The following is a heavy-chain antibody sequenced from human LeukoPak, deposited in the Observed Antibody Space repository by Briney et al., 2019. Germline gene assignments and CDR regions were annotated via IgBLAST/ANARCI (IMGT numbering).Heavy chain of an antibody. V-gene: IGHV4-59*01. Sequence: SETLSLTCTVSGGSISSYYWSWIQQPPGKGLEWIGYIYYSGSTNYNPSLKSRVTISVDTSKNQFSLKLSSVTAADTAVYYCARSRAPPMDTYYFDYWGQGTLVTVSS. CDR2: IYYSGST. J-gene: IGHJ4*02. CDR3: ARSRAPPMDTYYFDY. CDR1: GGSISSYY. D-gene: IGHD3-10*01.